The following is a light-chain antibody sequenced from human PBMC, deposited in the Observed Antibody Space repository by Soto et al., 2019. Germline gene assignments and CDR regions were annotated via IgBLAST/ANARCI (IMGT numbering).Light chain of an antibody. CDR3: QEYDSWPRT. Sequence: EIVLTQSPATLPVSPGERATLSCRASQSVSIYLAWYQQKPGQAPRLLIYGASARATGIPARFSGSGSGTDFTLTISRLQSEDFAVYYCQEYDSWPRTFGEGTNVEIK. J-gene: IGKJ1*01. CDR1: QSVSIY. V-gene: IGKV3-15*01. CDR2: GAS.